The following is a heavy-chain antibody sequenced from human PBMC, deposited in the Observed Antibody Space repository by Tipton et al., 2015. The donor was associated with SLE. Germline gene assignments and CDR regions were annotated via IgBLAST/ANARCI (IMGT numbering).Heavy chain of an antibody. CDR1: GGSFSGYY. CDR2: INHSGST. Sequence: TLSLTCAVYGGSFSGYYWSWIRQPPGKGLEWIGEINHSGSTNYNPSLKSRVTISVDTSKNQFSLKLSSVTAADTAVYYCARVPSGWPFDYWGQGTLVTVSS. J-gene: IGHJ4*02. D-gene: IGHD6-19*01. CDR3: ARVPSGWPFDY. V-gene: IGHV4-34*01.